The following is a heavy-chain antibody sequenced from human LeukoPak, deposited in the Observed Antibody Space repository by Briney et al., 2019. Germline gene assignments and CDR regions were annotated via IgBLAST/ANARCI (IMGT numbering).Heavy chain of an antibody. CDR3: VREGSLGNRWAFDI. J-gene: IGHJ3*02. Sequence: GGSLRLSCAASGFTFSTYWMTWVRQAPGKGLEWVANIKQDGSEKYFVDSVKGRFTISRDNANNSLYLQMNSLRAEDTAVYYCVREGSLGNRWAFDIWGQGTMVTVSS. V-gene: IGHV3-7*01. CDR2: IKQDGSEK. CDR1: GFTFSTYW. D-gene: IGHD1/OR15-1a*01.